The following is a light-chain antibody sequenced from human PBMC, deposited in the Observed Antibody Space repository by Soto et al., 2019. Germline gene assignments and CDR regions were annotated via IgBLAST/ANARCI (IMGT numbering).Light chain of an antibody. CDR2: GAS. CDR3: QQRSNWPQT. V-gene: IGKV3-11*01. CDR1: HGISSH. J-gene: IGKJ1*01. Sequence: VLTQSPATLSLSPGERSTLSSMSSHGISSHLAWYQQKPGHPPRLLIYGASSRATGVPARFSGSGSGTDFTLTISSLEPEDFAVYYCQQRSNWPQTFGQGTKVDIK.